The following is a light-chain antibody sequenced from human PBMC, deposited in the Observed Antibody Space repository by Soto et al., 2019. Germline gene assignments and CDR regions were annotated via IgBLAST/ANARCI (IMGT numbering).Light chain of an antibody. Sequence: EIGLTQSAGTLSLSAGERATLSCRASQSVSSSYLAWYQKKPGQAPRLLIYGASSRATGIPDRFSGSGSGTDFTLTISRMEPEDFAVYYCQQYGSWTFGQGTKVDIK. J-gene: IGKJ1*01. CDR1: QSVSSSY. CDR3: QQYGSWT. V-gene: IGKV3-20*01. CDR2: GAS.